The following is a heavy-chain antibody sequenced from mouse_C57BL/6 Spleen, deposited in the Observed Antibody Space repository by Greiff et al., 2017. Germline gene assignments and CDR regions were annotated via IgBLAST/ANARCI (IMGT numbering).Heavy chain of an antibody. D-gene: IGHD1-1*01. Sequence: VQLQQSGAELVKPGASVKLSCKASGYTFTSYWMQWVKQRPGQGLELIGEIDPSDSYTNYNQKFKGKATLTVDTSSSTAYMQLSSLTSEDSAVYYCARGRITTVDYWGQGTTLTVSS. CDR2: IDPSDSYT. V-gene: IGHV1-50*01. J-gene: IGHJ2*01. CDR1: GYTFTSYW. CDR3: ARGRITTVDY.